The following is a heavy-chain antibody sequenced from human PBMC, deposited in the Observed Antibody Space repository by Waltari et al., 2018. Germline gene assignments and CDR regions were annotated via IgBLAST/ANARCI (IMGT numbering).Heavy chain of an antibody. CDR2: IQYDGSIK. CDR3: AREYSRICFHALDG. CDR1: GFTLGNYG. J-gene: IGHJ6*02. Sequence: QVHVVESGGGVVQPGGSLRLSCAASGFTLGNYGMHWVRQAPGKGRECVAVIQYDGSIKNYADSVKGRFTISRENSKNTLYLEMKSLRAEDTAVYYCAREYSRICFHALDGWGQGTAVTVSS. D-gene: IGHD6-13*01. V-gene: IGHV3-33*05.